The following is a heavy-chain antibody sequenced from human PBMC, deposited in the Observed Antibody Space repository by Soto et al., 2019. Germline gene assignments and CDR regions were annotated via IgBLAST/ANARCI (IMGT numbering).Heavy chain of an antibody. V-gene: IGHV5-51*01. CDR3: AGPILRATGRSFDF. D-gene: IGHD3-3*02. Sequence: GESLKISCTGSGYTFTTYWIAWVRQMPGKGLEWMGIIYPGDSDTTYSPSFQGQVTISADKSISTAYLQWSSLKASDTAMYYCAGPILRATGRSFDFWGQGPLFTVPS. CDR1: GYTFTTYW. CDR2: IYPGDSDT. J-gene: IGHJ4*02.